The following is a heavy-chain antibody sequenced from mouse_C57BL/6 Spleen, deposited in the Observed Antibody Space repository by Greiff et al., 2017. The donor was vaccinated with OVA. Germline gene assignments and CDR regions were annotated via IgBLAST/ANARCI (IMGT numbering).Heavy chain of an antibody. Sequence: VQLQQSGPELVKPGASVKISCKASGYTFTDYYMNWVKQSHGKSLEWIGDINPNNGGTSYNQKFKGKATLTVDKSSSTAYMELRSLTSEDSAVYYCASIGDSSGYAYWGQGTTLTVSS. J-gene: IGHJ2*01. D-gene: IGHD3-2*02. CDR3: ASIGDSSGYAY. CDR1: GYTFTDYY. V-gene: IGHV1-26*01. CDR2: INPNNGGT.